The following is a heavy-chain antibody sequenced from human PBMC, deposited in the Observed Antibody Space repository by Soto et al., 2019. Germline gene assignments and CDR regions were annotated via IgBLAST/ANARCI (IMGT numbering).Heavy chain of an antibody. Sequence: GGSLRLSCAASGFTFSSYAMSWVRQAPGKGLEWVSAISGSGGSTYYADSVKGRFTISRDNSKNTLYLQMNSLRAEDTAVYYCAKDRPHHYDSSASFDYWGQGTLVTVSS. CDR3: AKDRPHHYDSSASFDY. D-gene: IGHD3-22*01. CDR1: GFTFSSYA. J-gene: IGHJ4*02. CDR2: ISGSGGST. V-gene: IGHV3-23*01.